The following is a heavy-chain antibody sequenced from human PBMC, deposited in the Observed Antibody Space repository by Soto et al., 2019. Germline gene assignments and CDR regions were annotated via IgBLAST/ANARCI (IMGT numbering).Heavy chain of an antibody. CDR2: ISGSGGST. CDR1: GFTFSSYA. CDR3: AKVDLIVVVVAATLYFDY. V-gene: IGHV3-23*01. J-gene: IGHJ4*02. Sequence: EVQLLESGGGLVQPGGSLRLSCAASGFTFSSYAMSWVRQAPGKGLEWVSAISGSGGSTYYADSVKGRFTISRDNSKNTLYLQMNSLRAEDTAVYYCAKVDLIVVVVAATLYFDYWGQGTLVTVSS. D-gene: IGHD2-15*01.